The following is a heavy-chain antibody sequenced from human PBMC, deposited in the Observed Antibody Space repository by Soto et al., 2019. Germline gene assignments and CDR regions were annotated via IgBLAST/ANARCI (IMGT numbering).Heavy chain of an antibody. CDR2: INPNSGGT. CDR1: GYSFTHYY. Sequence: QVQLVQSGAEVKKPGASVKVSCKASGYSFTHYYIHWLRQAPGQGLEWMGWINPNSGGTNYAQKFQGWVTMARDTSISTAYMELSRLTSDDTAVYYCARALHDYTGRSAYYNYGMDVWGQGTTVTVSS. J-gene: IGHJ6*02. D-gene: IGHD4-4*01. CDR3: ARALHDYTGRSAYYNYGMDV. V-gene: IGHV1-2*04.